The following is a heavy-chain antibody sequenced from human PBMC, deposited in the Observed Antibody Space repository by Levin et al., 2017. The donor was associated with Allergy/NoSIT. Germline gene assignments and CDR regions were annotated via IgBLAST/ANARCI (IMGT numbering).Heavy chain of an antibody. Sequence: ASVKVSCKASGYTFTGYYMHWVRQAPGQGLEWMGWINPNSGGTNYAQKFQGRVTMTRDTSISTAYMELSRLRSDDTAVYYCARGPQLRSTNYDYYMDVWGKGTTVTVSS. V-gene: IGHV1-2*02. CDR2: INPNSGGT. D-gene: IGHD2-2*01. CDR1: GYTFTGYY. J-gene: IGHJ6*03. CDR3: ARGPQLRSTNYDYYMDV.